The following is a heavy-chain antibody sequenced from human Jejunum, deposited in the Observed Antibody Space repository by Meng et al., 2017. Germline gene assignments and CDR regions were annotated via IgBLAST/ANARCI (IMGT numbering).Heavy chain of an antibody. CDR2: INPNSGDT. D-gene: IGHD7-27*01. Sequence: ASVKVSCKTSGYTFTGYYIHWVRQAPGQGLEWLGRINPNSGDTNYLQKWQGRVTVTRDTSINTTYMELSSLRSDDTGVYYCARIWGRGLDFWGQGTLVTVSS. CDR1: GYTFTGYY. V-gene: IGHV1-2*05. J-gene: IGHJ4*02. CDR3: ARIWGRGLDF.